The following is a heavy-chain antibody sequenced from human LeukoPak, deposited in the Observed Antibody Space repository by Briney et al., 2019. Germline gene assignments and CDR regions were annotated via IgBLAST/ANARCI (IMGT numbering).Heavy chain of an antibody. CDR2: VYYSGST. Sequence: TSETLSLTCTVSGGSVSSSSYYWGWIRQPPGKGLEWIGSVYYSGSTYYNPSLKSRVTISVDTSKNQFSLKLSSVTAADTAVYYCARRIGMLGSLFDYWGQGTLVTVSS. V-gene: IGHV4-39*01. CDR1: GGSVSSSSYY. CDR3: ARRIGMLGSLFDY. J-gene: IGHJ4*02. D-gene: IGHD3-16*01.